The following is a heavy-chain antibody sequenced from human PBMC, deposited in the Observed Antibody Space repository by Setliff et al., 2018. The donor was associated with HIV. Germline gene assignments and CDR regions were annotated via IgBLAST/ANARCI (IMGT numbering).Heavy chain of an antibody. CDR1: GGSISSHY. D-gene: IGHD3-10*01. Sequence: SETLSLTCTVSGGSISSHYWGWIRQPPGKGLEWIGYIYYTGSTYYNPSLKSRVTISVDTSKNQFSLKLSSVTAADTAVYYCARAPFYYGSGSYQTFDYWGQGTLVTVSS. CDR3: ARAPFYYGSGSYQTFDY. J-gene: IGHJ4*02. V-gene: IGHV4-59*11. CDR2: IYYTGST.